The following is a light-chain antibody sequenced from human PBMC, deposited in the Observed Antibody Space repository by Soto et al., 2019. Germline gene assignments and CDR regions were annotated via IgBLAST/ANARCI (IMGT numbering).Light chain of an antibody. V-gene: IGKV3-20*01. Sequence: EIVLTQSPGTLSLSTGERATLSCRAIQSVSSSYLAWYQQKPGQAPRLLIYGASSRATGIPDRFSGSGSGTDFTLTISRLEPEDFAVYYCQQYDSSPVTFGQGTKVEIK. CDR3: QQYDSSPVT. J-gene: IGKJ1*01. CDR2: GAS. CDR1: QSVSSSY.